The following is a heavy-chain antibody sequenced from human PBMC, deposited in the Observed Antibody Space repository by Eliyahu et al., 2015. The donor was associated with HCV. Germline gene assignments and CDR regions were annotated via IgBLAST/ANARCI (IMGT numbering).Heavy chain of an antibody. Sequence: EVQLLESGGGLVQPGGSLRLSCAASGFTFSXYAMSWVRQAPGKGLEWVSAISGSGGSTYYADSVKGRFTISRDNSKNTLYLQMNSLRAEDTAVYYCAKDTGDGLTPRPFDYWGQGTLVTVSS. J-gene: IGHJ4*02. V-gene: IGHV3-23*01. CDR3: AKDTGDGLTPRPFDY. CDR2: ISGSGGST. CDR1: GFTFSXYA. D-gene: IGHD5-24*01.